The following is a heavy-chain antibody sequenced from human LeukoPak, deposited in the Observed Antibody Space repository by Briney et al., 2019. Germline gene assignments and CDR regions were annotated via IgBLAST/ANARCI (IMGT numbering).Heavy chain of an antibody. V-gene: IGHV3-23*01. D-gene: IGHD3-22*01. CDR2: ISGRTGAT. CDR1: GFTFTTNA. J-gene: IGHJ4*02. CDR3: ARGGHYYDSSGYYYGFDY. Sequence: PGGSLRLSCAASGFTFTTNAMSWVRQAPGKGLEWVSAISGRTGATYYADSVKGRFTISRDNSKNTLYLQMNTLRAEDTAVYYCARGGHYYDSSGYYYGFDYWGQGTLVTVSS.